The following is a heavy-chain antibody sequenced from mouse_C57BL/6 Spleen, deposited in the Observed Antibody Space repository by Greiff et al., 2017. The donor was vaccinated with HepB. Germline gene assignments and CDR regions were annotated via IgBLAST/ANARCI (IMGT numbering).Heavy chain of an antibody. CDR2: INPSSGYT. CDR1: GYTFTSYW. J-gene: IGHJ3*01. D-gene: IGHD2-4*01. CDR3: ASPYYDYDGPFAY. V-gene: IGHV1-7*01. Sequence: QVQLQQSGAELAKPGASVKLSCKASGYTFTSYWMHWVKQRPGQGLEWIGYINPSSGYTKYNQKFKDKATLTADKSSSTAYMQLSSLTYEDSAVYYCASPYYDYDGPFAYWGQGTLVTVSA.